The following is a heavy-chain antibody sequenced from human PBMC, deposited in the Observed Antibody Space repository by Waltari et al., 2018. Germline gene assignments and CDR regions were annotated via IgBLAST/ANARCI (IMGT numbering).Heavy chain of an antibody. CDR1: GYQFSDYY. CDR3: ARDGSFDF. J-gene: IGHJ4*02. V-gene: IGHV1-2*02. Sequence: QARLVQSGADGQKPGSSVKVSCKAFGYQFSDYYMHWVRQAPGQGLEWMGWINPNSESTKYAQKFQGRVTLTRDTSINTVYMELSSLRSDDTALYYCARDGSFDFWGQGTLVTVSS. CDR2: INPNSEST.